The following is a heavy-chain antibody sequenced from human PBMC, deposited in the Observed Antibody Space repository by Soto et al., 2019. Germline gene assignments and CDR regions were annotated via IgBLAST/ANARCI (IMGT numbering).Heavy chain of an antibody. CDR1: GYSISSGSY. Sequence: SETLSLTCTVSGYSISSGSYWARIRQPPVKGLEWIGEIYHSGSTNYNPSLNSRVTISVDKSKNQFSLKLSSATAADTAVYYCASPYSSSSGYYYYYGMEVWGQGTTVTVSS. CDR3: ASPYSSSSGYYYYYGMEV. V-gene: IGHV4-38-2*02. J-gene: IGHJ6*02. D-gene: IGHD6-6*01. CDR2: IYHSGST.